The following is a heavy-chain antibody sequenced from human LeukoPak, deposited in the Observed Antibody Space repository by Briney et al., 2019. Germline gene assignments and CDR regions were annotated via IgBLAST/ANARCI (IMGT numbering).Heavy chain of an antibody. CDR3: ARGPRFGESHAPFDY. V-gene: IGHV4-30-2*01. Sequence: PSETLSLTCAVSGGSISSGGYSWSWIRQPPGKGLEWIGYIYHSGSTYYNPSLKSRVTISVDRSKNQFSLKLSSVTAADTAVYYCARGPRFGESHAPFDYWGQGTLVTVSS. CDR1: GGSISSGGYS. CDR2: IYHSGST. J-gene: IGHJ4*02. D-gene: IGHD3-10*01.